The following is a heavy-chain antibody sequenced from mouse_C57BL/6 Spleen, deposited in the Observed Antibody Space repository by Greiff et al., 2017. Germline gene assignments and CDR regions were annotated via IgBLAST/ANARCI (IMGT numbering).Heavy chain of an antibody. CDR1: GYTFTSYW. V-gene: IGHV1-53*01. Sequence: QVQLQQPGTELVTPGASVKLSCKASGYTFTSYWMHWVKQRPGQGLEWIGNINPCNGGTNYNEKFQSKATLTVDKSSSTAYMQLSSLTSEDSAVYYCARAAIDIYLDYWGQGTTLTVSA. CDR3: ARAAIDIYLDY. CDR2: INPCNGGT. J-gene: IGHJ2*01.